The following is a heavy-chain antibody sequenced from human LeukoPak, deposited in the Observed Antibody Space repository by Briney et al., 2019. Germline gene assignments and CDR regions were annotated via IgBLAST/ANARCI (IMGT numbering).Heavy chain of an antibody. CDR1: GGSIRSLTW. V-gene: IGHV4-4*02. D-gene: IGHD5-18*01. CDR3: ARVITAMVDY. J-gene: IGHJ4*02. Sequence: SGTLSLTCAVSGGSIRSLTWWSWVRQPPGKGLEWIGEIHQSGDTNYNPSLKSRVSTSMDQSKNQFSLKLTSVTAADTAIYYCARVITAMVDYWGQGTLVTVSS. CDR2: IHQSGDT.